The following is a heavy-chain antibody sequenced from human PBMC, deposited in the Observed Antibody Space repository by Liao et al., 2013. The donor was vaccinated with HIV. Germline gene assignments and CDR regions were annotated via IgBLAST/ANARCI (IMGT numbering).Heavy chain of an antibody. CDR3: ARIRPHSGSYPGDAFDI. J-gene: IGHJ3*02. CDR1: GGSISSYY. CDR2: IYYSGST. D-gene: IGHD1-26*01. Sequence: QVQLQESGPGLVKPSETLSLTCTVSGGSISSYYWSWIRQPPGKGLECIGYIYYSGSTNLKPSLKSRVTISVDTSKNQFSLKLSSVTAADTAVYYCARIRPHSGSYPGDAFDIWGQGDNGHRLF. V-gene: IGHV4-59*01.